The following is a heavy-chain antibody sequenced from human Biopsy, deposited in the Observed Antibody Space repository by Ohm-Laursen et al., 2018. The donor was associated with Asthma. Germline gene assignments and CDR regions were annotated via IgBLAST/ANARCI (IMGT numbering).Heavy chain of an antibody. V-gene: IGHV3-7*01. CDR1: GLTFGDYF. CDR2: IKHYGSEK. J-gene: IGHJ1*01. D-gene: IGHD3-3*01. Sequence: SLRLSCAASGLTFGDYFMSWVRQVPWPGLEWVANIKHYGSEKNHVDSLKGRFTISRDNAKNLLFLQMNNLRAEDTAVYYCARTFHFWSPYLAEHYQLWGQGTLVTVSS. CDR3: ARTFHFWSPYLAEHYQL.